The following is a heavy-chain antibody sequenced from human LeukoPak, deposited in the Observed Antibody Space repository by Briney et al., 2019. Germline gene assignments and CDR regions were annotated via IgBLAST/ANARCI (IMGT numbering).Heavy chain of an antibody. CDR2: IYYSGST. J-gene: IGHJ4*02. D-gene: IGHD3-16*01. CDR3: ARSSAYYDYVWGSYRPRYYFDY. V-gene: IGHV4-59*01. CDR1: GGSISSYY. Sequence: SETLSPTCTVSGGSISSYYWSWIRQPPGKGLEWIGYIYYSGSTNYNPSLKSRVTISVDTSKNQFSLKLSSVTAADTAVYYCARSSAYYDYVWGSYRPRYYFDYWGQGTLVTVSS.